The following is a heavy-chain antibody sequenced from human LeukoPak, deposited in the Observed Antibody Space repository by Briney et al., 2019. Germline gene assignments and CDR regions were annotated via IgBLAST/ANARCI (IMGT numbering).Heavy chain of an antibody. CDR3: ARQAAPITYYYDSSGYQDY. CDR1: GYSFTSYW. CDR2: IYPGDSDT. Sequence: GASLQISCKGSGYSFTSYWIGWVRQLPGKGLEWMGIIYPGDSDTRYSPSFQGQVTISADKSISTAYLQWSSLKASDTAMYYCARQAAPITYYYDSSGYQDYWGQGTLVTVSS. J-gene: IGHJ4*02. D-gene: IGHD3-22*01. V-gene: IGHV5-51*01.